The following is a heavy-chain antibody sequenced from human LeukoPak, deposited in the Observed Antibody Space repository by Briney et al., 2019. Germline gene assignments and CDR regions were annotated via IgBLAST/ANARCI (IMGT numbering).Heavy chain of an antibody. CDR1: GGSISSSSYY. J-gene: IGHJ5*02. V-gene: IGHV4-39*07. CDR2: IYDSGST. D-gene: IGHD3-22*01. Sequence: SETLSLTCTVSGGSISSSSYYWGWIRQPPGKGLEWIGSIYDSGSTYYNPSLKSRVTISVDTSKNQFSLKLSSVTAADTAVYYCARDVGKEYYYDSANWFDPWGQGTLVTVSS. CDR3: ARDVGKEYYYDSANWFDP.